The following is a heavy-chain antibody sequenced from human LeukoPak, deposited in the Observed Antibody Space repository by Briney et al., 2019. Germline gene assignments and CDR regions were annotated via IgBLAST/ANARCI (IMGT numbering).Heavy chain of an antibody. D-gene: IGHD1-1*01. J-gene: IGHJ4*02. V-gene: IGHV3-23*01. CDR2: ISGSGGST. CDR1: GFTFSSYA. Sequence: PGGSLRLSCAASGFTFSSYAMSWVRQAPGKGLEWVSAISGSGGSTYYADSVKGRFTISRDNSKNSLYLQMNSLKTEDTAVYYCIRVSQLYYFDSWGQGTLVTVSS. CDR3: IRVSQLYYFDS.